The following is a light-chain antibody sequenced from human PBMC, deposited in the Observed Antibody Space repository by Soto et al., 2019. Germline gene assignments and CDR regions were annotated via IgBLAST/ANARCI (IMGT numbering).Light chain of an antibody. V-gene: IGLV2-11*01. Sequence: QSVLTQPRSVSGSPRQSVTISCTGTSSDVGGYNYVSWYQQHPGKAPKLMIYDVTTRPSGVPDRFSGSKSGNTASLTISGLQDEDEADYYCSSHAGSSVVFGTGTKVTVL. J-gene: IGLJ1*01. CDR2: DVT. CDR3: SSHAGSSVV. CDR1: SSDVGGYNY.